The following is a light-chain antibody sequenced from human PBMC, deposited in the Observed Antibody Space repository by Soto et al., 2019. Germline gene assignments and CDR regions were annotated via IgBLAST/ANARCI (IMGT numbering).Light chain of an antibody. V-gene: IGKV1-5*01. Sequence: DIKMTQSPYTLSASVGDRVTITCRASQSISSWLAWYQQKPGKAPKLLIYDASSLESGVPSRVSGSGSGTEFTLTIDSLQPDDFATYYCQEYKIYSWTFGQVAKVDIK. CDR2: DAS. CDR1: QSISSW. J-gene: IGKJ1*01. CDR3: QEYKIYSWT.